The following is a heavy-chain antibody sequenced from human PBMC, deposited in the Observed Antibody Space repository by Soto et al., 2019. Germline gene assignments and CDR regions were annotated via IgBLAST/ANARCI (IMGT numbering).Heavy chain of an antibody. V-gene: IGHV1-69*13. Sequence: ASVKVSCKASGGTFSSYAISWVRQAPGQGLEWMGGIIPIFGTANYAQKFQGRVTITADESTSTAYMELSSLRSEDTAVYYCARGGKYYYDSSGYPRGPQGVLLDYWGQGTLVTVSS. CDR3: ARGGKYYYDSSGYPRGPQGVLLDY. J-gene: IGHJ4*02. CDR2: IIPIFGTA. D-gene: IGHD3-22*01. CDR1: GGTFSSYA.